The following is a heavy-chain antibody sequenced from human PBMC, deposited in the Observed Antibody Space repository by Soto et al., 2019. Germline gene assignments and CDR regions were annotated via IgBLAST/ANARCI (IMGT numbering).Heavy chain of an antibody. Sequence: PSETLSLTCADYGGSFSGYYWSWIRQPPGKGLEWIGEINHSGSTNYNPSLTSRVTISVDTSKNQFSLKLSSVTAADTAVYYCARDYYDSSGYYYLDYWGQGTLVTVSS. CDR3: ARDYYDSSGYYYLDY. V-gene: IGHV4-34*01. CDR1: GGSFSGYY. J-gene: IGHJ4*02. CDR2: INHSGST. D-gene: IGHD3-22*01.